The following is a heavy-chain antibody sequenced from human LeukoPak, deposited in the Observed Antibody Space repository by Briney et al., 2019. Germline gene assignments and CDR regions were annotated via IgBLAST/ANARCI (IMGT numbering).Heavy chain of an antibody. CDR1: GASISSSSYY. J-gene: IGHJ6*03. Sequence: SETLSLTCTVSGASISSSSYYWAWIRQSPGKGLEWIGSVYYSGRTYQNPSLKSRVTIFIDTSKNQFSLKLSSVTAADTAVYYCARRGRELIGSYHNMDVWGKGTTVTVSS. V-gene: IGHV4-39*01. CDR3: ARRGRELIGSYHNMDV. D-gene: IGHD1-26*01. CDR2: VYYSGRT.